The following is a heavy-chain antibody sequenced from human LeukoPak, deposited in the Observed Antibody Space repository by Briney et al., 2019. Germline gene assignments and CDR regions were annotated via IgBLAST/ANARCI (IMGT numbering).Heavy chain of an antibody. D-gene: IGHD3-10*01. Sequence: GGSLRLSCAASGFTVSSNYMSWVRQAPGKGLEWVSIIYSGGSTYYADSVKGRFTISRDNSKNTVYLQMNSLRAEDTAVYYCARTRVGSGNLFDYWGKGTLVTVP. J-gene: IGHJ4*02. CDR2: IYSGGST. CDR1: GFTVSSNY. V-gene: IGHV3-53*01. CDR3: ARTRVGSGNLFDY.